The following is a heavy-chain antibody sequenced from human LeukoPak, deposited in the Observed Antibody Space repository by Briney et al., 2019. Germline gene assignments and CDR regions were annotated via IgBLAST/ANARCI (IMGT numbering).Heavy chain of an antibody. Sequence: GGSLRLSCAASGFTFSIYEMNWVRQAPGKGPEWVSYISSRDNTIYYADSVKGRFTISRDNAKNSLYLQMNSLRAEDTAVYYCARAYCGGDCFDYWGQGTLVTVSS. V-gene: IGHV3-48*03. CDR3: ARAYCGGDCFDY. J-gene: IGHJ4*02. CDR2: ISSRDNTI. CDR1: GFTFSIYE. D-gene: IGHD2-21*01.